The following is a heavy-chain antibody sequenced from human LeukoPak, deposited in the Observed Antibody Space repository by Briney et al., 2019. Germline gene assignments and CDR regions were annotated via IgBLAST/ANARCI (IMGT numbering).Heavy chain of an antibody. CDR2: IYTSGST. D-gene: IGHD3-16*01. J-gene: IGHJ4*02. Sequence: SQTLSLTCTVSGGSISSGSYYWSWIRQPAGKGLEWIGRIYTSGSTNYNPSLKSRVTISVDTSKNQFSLKLSSVTAADTAVYYCARHASLRSPYDYWGRGTLVTVSS. CDR3: ARHASLRSPYDY. CDR1: GGSISSGSYY. V-gene: IGHV4-61*02.